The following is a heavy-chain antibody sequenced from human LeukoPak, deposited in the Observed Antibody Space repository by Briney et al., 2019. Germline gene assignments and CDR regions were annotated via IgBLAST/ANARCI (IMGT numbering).Heavy chain of an antibody. CDR3: AASIAAAGYFDY. CDR2: IIPILGIA. Sequence: SVKVSCKASGGTFSSYAISWVRQAPGQGLEWMGRIIPILGIANYAQKFQGRVTITADKSTSTAYMELSSLRSEDTAVYYCAASIAAAGYFDYWGQGTLVIVSS. V-gene: IGHV1-69*04. CDR1: GGTFSSYA. D-gene: IGHD6-13*01. J-gene: IGHJ4*02.